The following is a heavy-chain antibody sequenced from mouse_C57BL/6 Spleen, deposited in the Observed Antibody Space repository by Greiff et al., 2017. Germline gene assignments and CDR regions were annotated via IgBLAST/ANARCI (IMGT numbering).Heavy chain of an antibody. J-gene: IGHJ4*01. CDR3: ARGPYYYGSSYDYAMDY. D-gene: IGHD1-1*01. V-gene: IGHV1-20*01. Sequence: EVQLQQSGPELVKPGDSVKISCKASGYSFTGYFMNWVMQSHGKSLEWIGRINPYNGDTFYNQKFKGKATLTVDKSSSTAHMELRSLTSEDSAVYYCARGPYYYGSSYDYAMDYWGQGTSVTVSS. CDR1: GYSFTGYF. CDR2: INPYNGDT.